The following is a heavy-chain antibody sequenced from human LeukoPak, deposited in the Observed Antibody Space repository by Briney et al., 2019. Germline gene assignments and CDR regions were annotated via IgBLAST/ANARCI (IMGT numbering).Heavy chain of an antibody. CDR1: GGSISSSSYS. D-gene: IGHD3-10*02. J-gene: IGHJ6*04. CDR2: IYYSGST. CDR3: AELGITMIGGV. V-gene: IGHV4-39*01. Sequence: PSETLSLTCTVSGGSISSSSYSWGWIRQPPGKGLEWIGSIYYSGSTYYNPSLKSRVTISVDTSKNQFSLKLSSVTAADTAVYYCAELGITMIGGVWGKGTTVTISS.